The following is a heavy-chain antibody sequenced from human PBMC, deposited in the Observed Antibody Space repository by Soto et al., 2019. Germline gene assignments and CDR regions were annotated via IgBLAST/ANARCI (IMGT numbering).Heavy chain of an antibody. CDR3: ARAPFDRGYDY. D-gene: IGHD3-10*01. Sequence: SETLSLTCTVSGGSISSGGYYWSWIRQHPGKGLEWIGYIYYSGSTYYNPSLKSRVTISVDTSKNQFSLKLSSVAAADTAVYYCARAPFDRGYDYWGQGTLVTVSS. J-gene: IGHJ4*02. CDR2: IYYSGST. V-gene: IGHV4-31*03. CDR1: GGSISSGGYY.